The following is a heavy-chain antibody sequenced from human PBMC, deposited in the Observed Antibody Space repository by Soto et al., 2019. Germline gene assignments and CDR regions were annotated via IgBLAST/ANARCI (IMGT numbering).Heavy chain of an antibody. CDR1: GGSIRNYF. CDR3: ARGGGYYDSTDYYYYGMDV. D-gene: IGHD3-9*01. V-gene: IGHV4-59*12. J-gene: IGHJ6*02. CDR2: IHFGGST. Sequence: SETLSLTCTVSGGSIRNYFWNWIRQPPGQGLEWIAYIHFGGSTNYNPSLKSRVTMSVDTSKNQFSLKLSSVTAADTAVYYCARGGGYYDSTDYYYYGMDVWGQGTTVTVSS.